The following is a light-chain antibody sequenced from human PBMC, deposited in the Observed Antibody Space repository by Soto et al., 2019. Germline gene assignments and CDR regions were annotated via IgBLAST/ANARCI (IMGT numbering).Light chain of an antibody. CDR3: QQYNKWPLT. V-gene: IGKV3-15*01. CDR2: GAS. CDR1: QTVWST. J-gene: IGKJ4*01. Sequence: EIVITQSPATLSVSPGERATLSCRASQTVWSTLAWYQQRPGQAPRLLIYGASTRATGIPARFSGSGSGTEFTLSISSLQSEDFAVYYCQQYNKWPLTFGGGTKVEIK.